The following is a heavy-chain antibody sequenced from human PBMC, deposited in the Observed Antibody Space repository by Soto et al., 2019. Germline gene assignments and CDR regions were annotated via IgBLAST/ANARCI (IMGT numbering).Heavy chain of an antibody. CDR2: IRSKAYGGTT. CDR3: TTARGGYNTPPGY. J-gene: IGHJ4*02. D-gene: IGHD1-26*01. V-gene: IGHV3-15*07. Sequence: GSLRLSCAASGFTFTNAWFNWVRQAPGKGLEWVGFIRSKAYGGTTDYAAPVKGRFTISRDDSKNTLYLQMNSLKTEDTAVYYCTTARGGYNTPPGYWGKGTLVPVSS. CDR1: GFTFTNAW.